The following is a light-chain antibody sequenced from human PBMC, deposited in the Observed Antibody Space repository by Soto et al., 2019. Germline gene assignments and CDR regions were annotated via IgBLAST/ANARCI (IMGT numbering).Light chain of an antibody. V-gene: IGLV8-61*01. CDR1: SGSVSTNHY. CDR3: VLYMGSGIPPV. CDR2: STD. J-gene: IGLJ3*02. Sequence: QTVVTQEPSFSVSPGGTVTLTCGLSSGSVSTNHYPSWYQQTPGQSPRTLIYSTDIRSSGVPDRFSGSILGNKAALTITGAQADDESGYFCVLYMGSGIPPVFGGGTKLTVL.